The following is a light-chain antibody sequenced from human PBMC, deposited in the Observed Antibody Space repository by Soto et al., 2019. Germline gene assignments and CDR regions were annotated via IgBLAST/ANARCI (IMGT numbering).Light chain of an antibody. CDR2: LSS. CDR3: QQSYSVPYT. J-gene: IGKJ2*01. CDR1: ENIRNY. Sequence: DIQMTQSPSSLSASVGDRLTITCRASENIRNYLNWYQQKPGKAPKLLIYLSSSLQSGVPSRFSGSASETDFTLTISSLQPEDSATYYCQQSYSVPYTFGQGTKLEIK. V-gene: IGKV1-39*01.